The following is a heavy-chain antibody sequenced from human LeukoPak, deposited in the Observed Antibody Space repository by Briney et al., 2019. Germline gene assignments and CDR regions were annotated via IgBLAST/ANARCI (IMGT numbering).Heavy chain of an antibody. CDR3: ARVVTMVRGRPAGRFDP. V-gene: IGHV4-38-2*02. J-gene: IGHJ5*02. D-gene: IGHD3-10*01. CDR1: GYSISSGYY. Sequence: PSETLSLTCTVSGYSISSGYYWGWIRQPPGKGLEWIGSIYHSGSTYYNPSLKSRVTISVDTSKNQFSLKLSSVTAADTAVYYCARVVTMVRGRPAGRFDPWGQGTLVTVSS. CDR2: IYHSGST.